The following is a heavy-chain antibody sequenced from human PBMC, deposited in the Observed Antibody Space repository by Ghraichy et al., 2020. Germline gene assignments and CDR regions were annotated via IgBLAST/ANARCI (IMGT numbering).Heavy chain of an antibody. J-gene: IGHJ4*02. V-gene: IGHV1-2*02. CDR2: INPDTGDT. CDR3: TKEEWYFAY. Sequence: ASGKVSCKTFGYSFTNFHVHWVRQAPGQGPEWLGCINPDTGDTTYAQKFQGRVAMTRDTSITTAYMELSSLRSEDTAIYYCTKEEWYFAYWGQGTLVIVSS. CDR1: GYSFTNFH. D-gene: IGHD2-8*01.